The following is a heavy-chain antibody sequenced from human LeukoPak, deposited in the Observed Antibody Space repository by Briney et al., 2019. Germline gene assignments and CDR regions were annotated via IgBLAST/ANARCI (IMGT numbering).Heavy chain of an antibody. CDR1: GGSISSFY. J-gene: IGHJ4*02. V-gene: IGHV4-4*07. CDR2: IYTSGSP. CDR3: ARSRPADPSNYFDS. Sequence: SETLSLTCTVSGGSISSFYWSWIRQPAGKGLEWIGRIYTSGSPNYSPSLKSRVSMSLDTSENHFCLRLSSVTAADTAVYYCARSRPADPSNYFDSWGQGTLVTVSS. D-gene: IGHD2-2*01.